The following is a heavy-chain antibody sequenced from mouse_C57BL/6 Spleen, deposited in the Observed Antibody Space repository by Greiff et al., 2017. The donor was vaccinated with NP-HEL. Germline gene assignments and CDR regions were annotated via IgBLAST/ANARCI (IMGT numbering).Heavy chain of an antibody. Sequence: EVQGVESGGDLVKPGGSLKLSCAASGFTFSSYGMSWVRQTPDKRLEWVATISSGGSYTYYPDSVKGRFTISRDNAKNTLYLQMSILKSEDTAMYYGARPELGRDAMDYWGQGTSVTVSS. CDR2: ISSGGSYT. D-gene: IGHD4-1*01. J-gene: IGHJ4*01. CDR1: GFTFSSYG. V-gene: IGHV5-6*01. CDR3: ARPELGRDAMDY.